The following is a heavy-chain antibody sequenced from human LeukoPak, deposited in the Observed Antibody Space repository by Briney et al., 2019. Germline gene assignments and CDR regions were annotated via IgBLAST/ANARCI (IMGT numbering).Heavy chain of an antibody. CDR3: ARYGGGIAAAGRPFSLFDP. CDR2: IYTSGST. J-gene: IGHJ5*02. D-gene: IGHD6-13*01. Sequence: PSETLSLTCTVSGGSISSYYWSWIRQPPGKGLEWIGYIYTSGSTNYNPSLKSRVTISVDTSKNQFSLELSSVTAADTGVYYCARYGGGIAAAGRPFSLFDPWGQGTLVTVSS. CDR1: GGSISSYY. V-gene: IGHV4-4*09.